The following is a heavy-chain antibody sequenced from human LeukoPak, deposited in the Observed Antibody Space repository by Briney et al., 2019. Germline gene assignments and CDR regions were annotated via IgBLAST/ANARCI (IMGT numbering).Heavy chain of an antibody. D-gene: IGHD3-9*01. J-gene: IGHJ4*02. CDR2: INHSGST. CDR1: GGSFSGYY. V-gene: IGHV4-34*01. CDR3: ARGGDILTGYPNFDY. Sequence: SETLSLTCAVYGGSFSGYYWSWIRQPPGKGLEWIGEINHSGSTNYNPSLKSRVTISVDTSKNQISLRLTSVTAADTAVYYCARGGDILTGYPNFDYWGQGTLVAVSS.